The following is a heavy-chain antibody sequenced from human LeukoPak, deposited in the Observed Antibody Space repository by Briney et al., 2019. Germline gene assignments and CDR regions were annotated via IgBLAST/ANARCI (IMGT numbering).Heavy chain of an antibody. J-gene: IGHJ4*02. CDR2: IKRKSDGGTP. CDR1: GFTFSNAW. D-gene: IGHD3-10*01. CDR3: ATDLGGYYSGSGTYWGSLDY. V-gene: IGHV3-15*01. Sequence: GGSLRLSCAASGFTFSNAWMSWVRQAPGKGLEWGGRIKRKSDGGTPDNAAPVKGRFTISRDDSKNTLYLQMNSLKTEDTAVYYCATDLGGYYSGSGTYWGSLDYWGQGTVVTVSS.